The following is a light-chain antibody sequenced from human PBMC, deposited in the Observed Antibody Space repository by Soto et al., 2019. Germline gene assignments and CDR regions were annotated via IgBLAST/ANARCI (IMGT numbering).Light chain of an antibody. CDR2: GVS. CDR1: QSVSSSY. J-gene: IGKJ1*01. Sequence: EIVLTQSPGTLSLSPGERATLSCRASQSVSSSYLAWYQQKPGQAPRLLIYGVSSRATGIPDRFSGSGSGTDFTLTISRLEPEDFAVNCCQQYGSSPWTFGQGTKVEIK. V-gene: IGKV3-20*01. CDR3: QQYGSSPWT.